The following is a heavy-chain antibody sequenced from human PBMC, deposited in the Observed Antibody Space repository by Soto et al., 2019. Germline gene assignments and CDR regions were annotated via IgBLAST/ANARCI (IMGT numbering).Heavy chain of an antibody. CDR1: GFTFSTYA. CDR3: ARDASGPFDY. D-gene: IGHD6-19*01. CDR2: ISGSGDST. J-gene: IGHJ4*02. Sequence: GGSLRLSCAASGFTFSTYAMSWVRQAPGKGLEWVSAISGSGDSTYSADSVRGRFTISRDNSKNTLYLQMDRLRVDDTAVYFCARDASGPFDYWGQGTLVTVSS. V-gene: IGHV3-23*01.